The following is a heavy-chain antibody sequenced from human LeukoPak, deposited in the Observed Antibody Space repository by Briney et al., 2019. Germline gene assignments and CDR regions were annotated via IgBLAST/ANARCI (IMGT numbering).Heavy chain of an antibody. CDR3: ASPPPEYSSSWYVNWFDP. J-gene: IGHJ5*02. Sequence: GGSLRLSCAASGFTFSSYSMNWVRQAPGKGLEWVAVISYDGSNKYYADSVKGRFTISRDNSKNTLYLQMNSLRAEDTAVCYCASPPPEYSSSWYVNWFDPWGQGTLVTVSS. CDR1: GFTFSSYS. D-gene: IGHD6-13*01. CDR2: ISYDGSNK. V-gene: IGHV3-30*03.